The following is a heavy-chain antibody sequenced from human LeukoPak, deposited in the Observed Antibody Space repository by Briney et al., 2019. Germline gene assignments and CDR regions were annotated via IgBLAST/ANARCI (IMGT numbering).Heavy chain of an antibody. J-gene: IGHJ4*02. CDR3: VRVPGDY. CDR2: ISSRSSDI. Sequence: PGGSLRLSCAASGFTFSSYSMNWVRQAPGKGLEWVSSISSRSSDIYYADSVKGRFTISRDNAQNSLYLQMNSLRAEDTAVYHCVRVPGDYWGQGTLATVSS. CDR1: GFTFSSYS. V-gene: IGHV3-21*01.